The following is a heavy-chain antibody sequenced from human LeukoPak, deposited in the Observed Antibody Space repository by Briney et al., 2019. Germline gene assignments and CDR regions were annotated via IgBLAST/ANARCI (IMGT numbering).Heavy chain of an antibody. V-gene: IGHV1-2*02. D-gene: IGHD4-23*01. CDR3: ARGGPTVVTSSGVGIGDY. J-gene: IGHJ4*02. CDR1: GYTVTGYY. Sequence: ASVKVSCKASGYTVTGYYMHWVRQAPGQGLELMGWINPNSGGTNYAQKFQGRVTMTRDTSISTAYMELSRLRSDDTAVYYCARGGPTVVTSSGVGIGDYWGQGTLVTVSS. CDR2: INPNSGGT.